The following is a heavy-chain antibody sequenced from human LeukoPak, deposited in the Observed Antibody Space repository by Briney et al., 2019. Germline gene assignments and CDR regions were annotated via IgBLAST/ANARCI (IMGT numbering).Heavy chain of an antibody. CDR3: ARGGGYYYYGMDV. Sequence: GASVKVSCKASGGTFSSYAISWVRQAPGQGLEWMGRITPILGIANYAQKFQGRVTITADKSTSTAYMELSSLRSEDTAVYYCARGGGYYYYGMDVWGQGTTVTVSS. CDR2: ITPILGIA. V-gene: IGHV1-69*04. CDR1: GGTFSSYA. J-gene: IGHJ6*02. D-gene: IGHD3-10*01.